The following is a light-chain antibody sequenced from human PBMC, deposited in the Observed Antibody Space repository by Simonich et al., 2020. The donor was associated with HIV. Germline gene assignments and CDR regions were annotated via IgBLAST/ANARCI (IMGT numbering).Light chain of an antibody. J-gene: IGLJ3*02. CDR3: ATWGDSLISSNWV. Sequence: QSVLTQPPSASGTPGQRVTISCSGSNSNIGRNYVYWSQQLPGTAPKLTIYRNNKRPAGVPDRVSGSKSGTSASLAISGLRSEDEADYHCATWGDSLISSNWVFGGGTKLTVL. V-gene: IGLV1-47*01. CDR2: RNN. CDR1: NSNIGRNY.